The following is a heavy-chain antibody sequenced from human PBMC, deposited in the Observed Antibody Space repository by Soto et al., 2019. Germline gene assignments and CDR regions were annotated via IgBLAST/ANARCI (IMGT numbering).Heavy chain of an antibody. J-gene: IGHJ4*02. D-gene: IGHD2-15*01. Sequence: ASVKVSCKASGYTFTGYYMHWVRQAPGQGLEWMGWINPNSGGTNYAQKFQGWVTMTRDTSISTAYMELSRLRSDDTAVYYCARESSYCSGGSCYSFYFDYWGQGTLVTVSS. V-gene: IGHV1-2*04. CDR3: ARESSYCSGGSCYSFYFDY. CDR2: INPNSGGT. CDR1: GYTFTGYY.